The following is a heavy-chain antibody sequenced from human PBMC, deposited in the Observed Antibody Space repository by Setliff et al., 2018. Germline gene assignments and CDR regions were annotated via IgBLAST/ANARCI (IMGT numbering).Heavy chain of an antibody. D-gene: IGHD1-26*01. CDR3: ARDNPIVGATDY. CDR2: LHTSGST. J-gene: IGHJ4*02. V-gene: IGHV4-61*02. Sequence: PSETLSLTCTASGDSISSGSYHWSWIRKPAGKGLEWVGRLHTSGSTNYNPSLKSRVTISVDTSKNQFSLNLSSVTAADTAVYFCARDNPIVGATDYWGQGILVTVSS. CDR1: GDSISSGSYH.